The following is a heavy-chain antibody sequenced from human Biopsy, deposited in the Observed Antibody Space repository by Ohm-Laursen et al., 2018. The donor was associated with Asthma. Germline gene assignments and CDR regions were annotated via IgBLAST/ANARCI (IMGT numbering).Heavy chain of an antibody. CDR3: AKDVVWFRELGGMDV. D-gene: IGHD3-10*01. Sequence: SLRLSCTASGFTFGDYCMSWVRQVPGRGLEWVANIKHDGSENNHVDSLKGRFTISRDNSKNTLYLQMNSLRAGDTAVYYCAKDVVWFRELGGMDVWGQGTTVTVSS. V-gene: IGHV3-7*01. CDR2: IKHDGSEN. CDR1: GFTFGDYC. J-gene: IGHJ6*02.